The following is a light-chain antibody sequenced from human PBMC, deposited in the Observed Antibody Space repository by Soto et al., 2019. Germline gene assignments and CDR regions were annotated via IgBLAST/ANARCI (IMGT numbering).Light chain of an antibody. J-gene: IGKJ1*01. CDR2: AAS. Sequence: DIQMTHSPSSLSASVGYRFTITCRASQGISNYLAWYQQRTGKVPKLLIYAASTLQSGVPYRFSGSGSGTAFTLTISRLQTEDVATYYCQKYNSAPRTFGQGTKVDI. CDR3: QKYNSAPRT. V-gene: IGKV1-27*01. CDR1: QGISNY.